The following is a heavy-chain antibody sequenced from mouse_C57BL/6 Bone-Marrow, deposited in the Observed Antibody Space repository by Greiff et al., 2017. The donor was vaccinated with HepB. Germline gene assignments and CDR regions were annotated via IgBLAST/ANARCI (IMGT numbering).Heavy chain of an antibody. CDR2: FYPGSGSI. J-gene: IGHJ4*01. D-gene: IGHD3-2*02. CDR1: GYTFTEYT. Sequence: LVESGAELVKPGASVKLSCKASGYTFTEYTIHWVKQRSGQGLEWIGWFYPGSGSIKYNEKFKDKATLTADKSSSTVYMELSRLTSEDSAVYFCARHATAQALYYAMDYWGQGTSVTVSS. V-gene: IGHV1-62-2*01. CDR3: ARHATAQALYYAMDY.